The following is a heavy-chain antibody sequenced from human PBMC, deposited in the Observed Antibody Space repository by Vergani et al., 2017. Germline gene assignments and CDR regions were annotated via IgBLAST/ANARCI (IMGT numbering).Heavy chain of an antibody. V-gene: IGHV2-5*01. Sequence: QLTLKESGPTLVKPTQTLTLTCTFSVFSLSTSGVGVGWIRQPPGNALAWLALIYWTDDQRYSPSLKSRLTITKDTSKNQVVLTMTNIDPVDTATYYCAHLPPRMSRVGILRYMDVWGKGTTVTVSS. CDR3: AHLPPRMSRVGILRYMDV. D-gene: IGHD5-24*01. CDR1: VFSLSTSGVG. J-gene: IGHJ6*03. CDR2: IYWTDDQ.